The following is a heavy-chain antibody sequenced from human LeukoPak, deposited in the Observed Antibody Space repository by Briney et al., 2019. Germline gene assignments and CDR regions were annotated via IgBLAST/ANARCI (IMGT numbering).Heavy chain of an antibody. J-gene: IGHJ6*03. V-gene: IGHV4-59*01. CDR1: GGSISSYY. CDR2: IYYSGST. Sequence: SETLSLTCTVSGGSISSYYWSWIRQPPGKGLEWIGNIYYSGSTNYNPSLKSRVTISVDTSKNQFSLKLSSVTAADTVVYYCTRGSIAYYYMDVWGKGTTVTISS. D-gene: IGHD3-22*01. CDR3: TRGSIAYYYMDV.